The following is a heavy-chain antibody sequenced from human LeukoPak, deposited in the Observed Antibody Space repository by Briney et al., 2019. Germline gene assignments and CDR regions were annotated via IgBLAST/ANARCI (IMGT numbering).Heavy chain of an antibody. Sequence: GGSLRLSCTASGFSFSTYSMNWVRQAPGKGLEWVSSISSSSSYIYYADSVKGRFTISRDNAKNSLYLQMNSLRAEDTAVYYCARAVDYGGNLDYWGQGTLVTVSS. CDR2: ISSSSSYI. V-gene: IGHV3-21*01. D-gene: IGHD4-23*01. J-gene: IGHJ4*02. CDR1: GFSFSTYS. CDR3: ARAVDYGGNLDY.